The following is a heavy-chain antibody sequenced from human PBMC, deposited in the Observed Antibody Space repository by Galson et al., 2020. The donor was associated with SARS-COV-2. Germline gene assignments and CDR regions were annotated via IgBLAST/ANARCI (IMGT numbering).Heavy chain of an antibody. J-gene: IGHJ6*03. CDR3: ASEDYYYYMDV. CDR2: ISYDGSNK. CDR1: GFTISSYA. Sequence: GGSLRLSCAASGFTISSYAMNWVRQAPGKGLERVAVISYDGSNKYYADSVKGRFNISRDNSKNTLYLQMNILRAEATAVYYCASEDYYYYMDVCGEGTTVTVSS. V-gene: IGHV3-30*01.